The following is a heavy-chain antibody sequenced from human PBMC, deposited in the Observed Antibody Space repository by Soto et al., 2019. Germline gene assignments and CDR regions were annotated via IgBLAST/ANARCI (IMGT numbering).Heavy chain of an antibody. CDR2: IIPILGIA. Sequence: SVELSWEERGGGFDSCTRWWVXQAPGQGLEWMGRIIPILGIANYAQKFQGRVTITRDTSASTAYMELSSLRSEDTAVYYCARDLGFGLSDYWGQRTLVPVSS. CDR1: GGGFDSCT. V-gene: IGHV1-69*04. D-gene: IGHD3-10*01. CDR3: ARDLGFGLSDY. J-gene: IGHJ4*02.